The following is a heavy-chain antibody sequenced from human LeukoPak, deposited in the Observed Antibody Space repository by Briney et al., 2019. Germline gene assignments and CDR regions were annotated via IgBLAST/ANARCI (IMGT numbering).Heavy chain of an antibody. CDR2: IWHDGSHK. J-gene: IGHJ4*02. CDR1: GFSFDTYA. CDR3: AREIFGSGSHPDF. V-gene: IGHV3-33*01. Sequence: GGSLRLSCAASGFSFDTYAMHWVRQAPGQGLEWVALIWHDGSHKFYSNSVRGQFTISRDNSKNTVYLQMNNLRPDDTAVYYCAREIFGSGSHPDFWGQGTLVTVSS. D-gene: IGHD3-10*01.